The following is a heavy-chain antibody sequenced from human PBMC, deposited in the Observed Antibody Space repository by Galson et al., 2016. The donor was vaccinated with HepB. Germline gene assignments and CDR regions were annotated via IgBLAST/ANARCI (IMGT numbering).Heavy chain of an antibody. V-gene: IGHV3-33*01. J-gene: IGHJ4*02. CDR1: GFTFSRYG. CDR2: IWSDGSNQ. CDR3: AREAGIAAAATYDY. Sequence: SLRLSCAASGFTFSRYGMHWVRQAPGKGLEWVALIWSDGSNQYYADSVKGRFTISRDNSKNTAYLQMNSLRAEDRAVYYCAREAGIAAAATYDYWGQGTLVTVSS. D-gene: IGHD6-13*01.